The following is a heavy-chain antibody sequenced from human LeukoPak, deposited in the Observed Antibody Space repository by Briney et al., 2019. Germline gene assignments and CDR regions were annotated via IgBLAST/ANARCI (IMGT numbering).Heavy chain of an antibody. J-gene: IGHJ6*02. CDR1: GFTFSTYA. CDR2: IWSDSTNK. Sequence: GGSLRLSCAASGFTFSTYAMHWVRQAPGKGLEWVAVIWSDSTNKYYADSVRGRFTISRDNSKDTLYLQMNSLRAEGTAVYYCATAPGYYYYGMDVWGQGTTVTVSS. CDR3: ATAPGYYYYGMDV. V-gene: IGHV3-33*01.